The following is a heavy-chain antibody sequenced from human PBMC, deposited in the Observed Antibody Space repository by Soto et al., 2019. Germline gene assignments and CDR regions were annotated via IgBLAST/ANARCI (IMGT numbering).Heavy chain of an antibody. CDR2: IYYSGST. D-gene: IGHD5-18*01. CDR3: ARRAQLWRYDYGMDV. Sequence: SETLSLTCTVSGGSISSSSYYWGWIRQPPGKGLEWIGSIYYSGSTYYNPSLKSRVTISVDTSKNQFSLKLSSVTAADTAVYYCARRAQLWRYDYGMDVWGQGTTVTVSS. J-gene: IGHJ6*02. V-gene: IGHV4-39*01. CDR1: GGSISSSSYY.